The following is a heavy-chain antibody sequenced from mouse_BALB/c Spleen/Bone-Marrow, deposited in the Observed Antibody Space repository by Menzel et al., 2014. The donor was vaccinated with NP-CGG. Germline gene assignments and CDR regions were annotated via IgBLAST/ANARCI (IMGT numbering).Heavy chain of an antibody. CDR1: GFSFSTYA. Sequence: EVMLVESGGGLVKPGGSLKLACAASGFSFSTYAMSWVRQSPEKRLEWVATINSGGSYTYYPDTVTGRFTISRDNAKNTLYLEMSSLRSEDAAMYYCARLDSSASNYFDYWGQGTTLTVSS. J-gene: IGHJ2*01. V-gene: IGHV5-9-4*01. CDR3: ARLDSSASNYFDY. CDR2: INSGGSYT. D-gene: IGHD3-2*01.